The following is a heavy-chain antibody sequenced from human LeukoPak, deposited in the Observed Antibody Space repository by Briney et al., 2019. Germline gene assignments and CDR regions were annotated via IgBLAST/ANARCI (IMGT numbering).Heavy chain of an antibody. CDR3: ATYINWVAGDV. Sequence: PGGSLRLSCAASGFTFSESWMSWVRQAPGKGLEWVANINHEGGDICYVDSVKGRFTISRDNAKNSLYLQMSSLTAEDTVIYYCATYINWVAGDVWGQGTTVTVSS. CDR2: INHEGGDI. J-gene: IGHJ6*02. V-gene: IGHV3-7*01. D-gene: IGHD1-1*01. CDR1: GFTFSESW.